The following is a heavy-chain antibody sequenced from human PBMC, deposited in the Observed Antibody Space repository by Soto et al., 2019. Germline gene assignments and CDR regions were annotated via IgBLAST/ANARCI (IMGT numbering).Heavy chain of an antibody. J-gene: IGHJ4*02. Sequence: SETLSLTCTVSGGSISSSSYYWGWIRQPPGKGLEWIGSIYYSGSTYYNPSLKSRVTISVDTSKNQFSLKLSSVTAADTAVYYCARLFDYDYWSGYRYENFDYWGQGTLVTVSS. CDR1: GGSISSSSYY. V-gene: IGHV4-39*01. D-gene: IGHD3-3*01. CDR2: IYYSGST. CDR3: ARLFDYDYWSGYRYENFDY.